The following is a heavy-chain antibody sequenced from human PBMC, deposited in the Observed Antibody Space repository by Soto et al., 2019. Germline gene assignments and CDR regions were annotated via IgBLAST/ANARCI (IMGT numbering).Heavy chain of an antibody. J-gene: IGHJ4*02. CDR3: ARAIGADGFDQ. D-gene: IGHD6-25*01. CDR1: GFTFINYA. Sequence: EVQMLESGGGLVQPGGSLRLSCTASGFTFINYAMTWVRQAPGKGLEWVSTISDSGVNTFFGDSMKDRFAISRDNSKNTVYLQLNTVRVEDTAIYYCARAIGADGFDQWGQGTLVTVSS. CDR2: ISDSGVNT. V-gene: IGHV3-23*01.